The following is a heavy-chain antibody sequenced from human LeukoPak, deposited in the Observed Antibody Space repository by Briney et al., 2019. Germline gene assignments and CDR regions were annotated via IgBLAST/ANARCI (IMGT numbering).Heavy chain of an antibody. V-gene: IGHV3-23*01. Sequence: GGSLRLSCAASGFTFSSYAMSWVRQAPGKGLEWVSAISGSGGSTYYADSVKGRFTISRDNSKNTLYLQMNSLRAEDTAVYYCATTAAAGTRLAWFDPWGQGTLVTVSS. CDR2: ISGSGGST. J-gene: IGHJ5*02. CDR3: ATTAAAGTRLAWFDP. CDR1: GFTFSSYA. D-gene: IGHD6-13*01.